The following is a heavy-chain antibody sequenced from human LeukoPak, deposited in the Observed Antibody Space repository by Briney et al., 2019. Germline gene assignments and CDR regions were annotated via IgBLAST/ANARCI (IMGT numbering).Heavy chain of an antibody. V-gene: IGHV3-7*01. Sequence: GGSLRLSCAASGFSFSRVWMSWVRQAPGKGPEWVASIKLDGSEKYYVDSVKGRFTISRDNAKNSLYLQMNTLRAEDTAVYYCAEEGYWGQGTLVTVSS. J-gene: IGHJ4*02. CDR3: AEEGY. CDR2: IKLDGSEK. CDR1: GFSFSRVW.